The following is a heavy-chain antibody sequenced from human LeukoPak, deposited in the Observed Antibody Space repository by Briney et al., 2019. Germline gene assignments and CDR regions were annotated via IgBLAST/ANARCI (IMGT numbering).Heavy chain of an antibody. D-gene: IGHD3-10*01. J-gene: IGHJ5*02. CDR3: ARDSSGSYKRGRFDP. CDR1: GYTFTSCY. CDR2: INPSGGST. Sequence: ASVKVSCKASGYTFTSCYMHWVRQAPGQGLEWMGIINPSGGSTSYAQKFQGRVTMTRDTSTSTVYMELSSLRSEDTAVYYCARDSSGSYKRGRFDPWGQGTLVTVSS. V-gene: IGHV1-46*03.